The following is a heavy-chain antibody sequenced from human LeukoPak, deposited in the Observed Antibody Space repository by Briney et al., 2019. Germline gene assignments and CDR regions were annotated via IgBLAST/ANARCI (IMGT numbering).Heavy chain of an antibody. J-gene: IGHJ4*02. CDR1: GFTFSAHP. CDR2: ISESGAST. CDR3: ARETKGDYDY. Sequence: PGGSLRLSCAASGFTFSAHPMHWVRQVPGKGLESVSAISESGASTYHANSVKGRFTISRDNSKNTLDLQMGSLRLEDMAVYYCARETKGDYDYWGQGTLVTVSS. D-gene: IGHD2-21*01. V-gene: IGHV3-64*01.